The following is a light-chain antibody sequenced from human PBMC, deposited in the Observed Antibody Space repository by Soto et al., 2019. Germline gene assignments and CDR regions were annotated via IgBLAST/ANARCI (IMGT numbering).Light chain of an antibody. CDR1: QGINNY. CDR2: GAS. CDR3: HQLNNYPIT. Sequence: IQLTQAPSSLCASVGGGVTIIRRASQGINNYVAWYQQKPGKAPKLLIYGASTLQSGVPSRFSGSGSGTDVTLTISSLLPEDFATYYCHQLNNYPITFGQGTRLEIK. J-gene: IGKJ5*01. V-gene: IGKV1-9*01.